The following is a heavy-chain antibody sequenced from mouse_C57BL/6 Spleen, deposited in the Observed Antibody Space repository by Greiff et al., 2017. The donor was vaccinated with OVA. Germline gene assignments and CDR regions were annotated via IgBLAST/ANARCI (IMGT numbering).Heavy chain of an antibody. D-gene: IGHD1-1*01. CDR1: GYTFTSYW. CDR2: IHPNSGST. V-gene: IGHV1-64*01. J-gene: IGHJ4*01. Sequence: VKLMESGAELVKPGASVKLSCKASGYTFTSYWMHWVKQRPGQGLEWIGMIHPNSGSTNYNEKFKSKATLTVDKSSSTAYMQLSSLTSEDSAVYYCASHYYGSSYVGAMDYWGQGTSVTVSS. CDR3: ASHYYGSSYVGAMDY.